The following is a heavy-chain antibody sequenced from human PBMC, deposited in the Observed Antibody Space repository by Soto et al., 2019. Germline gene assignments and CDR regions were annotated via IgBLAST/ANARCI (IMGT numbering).Heavy chain of an antibody. CDR1: DGSFRGYY. CDR3: ARGGVGIWGESSWSAP. V-gene: IGHV4-34*01. J-gene: IGHJ5*02. Sequence: SETKCLTWGVDDGSFRGYYWSWIRKKPGTGLERIREINHSASTNYNPSLTSRVTISVDTSKTHFSLKLSSVTAADTAVYFCARGGVGIWGESSWSAPLLQGTPVPVFS. D-gene: IGHD2-21*01. CDR2: INHSAST.